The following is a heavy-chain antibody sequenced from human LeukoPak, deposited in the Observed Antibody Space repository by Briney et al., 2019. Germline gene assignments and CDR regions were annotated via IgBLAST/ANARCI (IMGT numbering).Heavy chain of an antibody. CDR1: GLTFDDFV. V-gene: IGHV3-43*02. D-gene: IGHD6-13*01. J-gene: IGHJ5*02. CDR2: ISGDGGAT. CDR3: AKGFSSSWYNWFDP. Sequence: GGSLRLSCAASGLTFDDFVMPWFGQAPGKVLEWFSLISGDGGATYYADSVKGRFTISRDNSKNSLYLQMNSLRTEDTALYYCAKGFSSSWYNWFDPWGQGTLVTVSS.